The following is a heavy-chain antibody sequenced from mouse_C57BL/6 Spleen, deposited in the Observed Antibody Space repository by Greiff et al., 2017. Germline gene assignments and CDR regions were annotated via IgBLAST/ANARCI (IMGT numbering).Heavy chain of an antibody. V-gene: IGHV1-81*01. CDR1: GYTFTSYG. CDR2: IYPRSGNT. D-gene: IGHD4-1*01. CDR3: ARGGLTGTYFDY. J-gene: IGHJ2*01. Sequence: QVQLQQSGAELARPGASVKLSCKASGYTFTSYGISWVKQRTGQGLEWIGEIYPRSGNTYYNEKFKGKATLTADKSSSTAYMELRSLTSEDSAVXFCARGGLTGTYFDYWGQGTTLTGSS.